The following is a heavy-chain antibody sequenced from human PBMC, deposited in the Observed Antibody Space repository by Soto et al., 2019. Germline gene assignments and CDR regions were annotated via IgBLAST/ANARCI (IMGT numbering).Heavy chain of an antibody. V-gene: IGHV4-39*01. CDR2: IYSTENT. D-gene: IGHD6-6*01. J-gene: IGHJ4*02. Sequence: PSETLSLTCTVSGGSVSSNSYSWGWIRQSPGKGLEWIGTIYSTENTYYHPSLLSRVAISLDTSKNQFSLRLNSVTAADTAVYYCARSSIEPRVFMYPFDSWGQGTLVTVSS. CDR1: GGSVSSNSYS. CDR3: ARSSIEPRVFMYPFDS.